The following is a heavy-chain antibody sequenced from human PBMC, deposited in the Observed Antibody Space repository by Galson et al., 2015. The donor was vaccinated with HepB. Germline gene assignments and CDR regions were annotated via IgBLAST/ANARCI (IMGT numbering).Heavy chain of an antibody. Sequence: SVKVSCKASGGTFSSYAISWVRQAPGQGLEWMGGIIPIFGTANYAQKFQGRVTITADESTSTAYMELSSLRSEDTAVYYCARHPTGRYQLLYGPYYYYGMDVWGQGTTVTVSS. J-gene: IGHJ6*02. D-gene: IGHD2-2*02. CDR3: ARHPTGRYQLLYGPYYYYGMDV. CDR2: IIPIFGTA. V-gene: IGHV1-69*13. CDR1: GGTFSSYA.